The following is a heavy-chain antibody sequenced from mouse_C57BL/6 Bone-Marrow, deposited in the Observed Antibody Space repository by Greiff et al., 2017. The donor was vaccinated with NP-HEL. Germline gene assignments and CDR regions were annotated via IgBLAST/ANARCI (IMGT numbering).Heavy chain of an antibody. Sequence: QVQLKESGAELMKPGASVKLSCKATGYTFTGYWIEWVKQRPGHGLEWIGEILPGSGSTNYNEKFKGKATFTADTSSNTAYMQLSSLTTEDSAIYYCARGGYYYGSSYPAWFAYWGQGTLVTVSA. V-gene: IGHV1-9*01. D-gene: IGHD1-1*01. CDR1: GYTFTGYW. CDR2: ILPGSGST. J-gene: IGHJ3*01. CDR3: ARGGYYYGSSYPAWFAY.